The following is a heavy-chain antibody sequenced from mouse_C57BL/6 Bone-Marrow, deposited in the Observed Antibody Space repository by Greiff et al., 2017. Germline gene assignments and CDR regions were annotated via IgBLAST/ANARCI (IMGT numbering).Heavy chain of an antibody. CDR2: IDPSDSYT. D-gene: IGHD1-1*01. Sequence: VQLQQPGAELVKPGASVKLSCKASGYTFTSYWMQWVKQRPGQGLEWIGEIDPSDSYTNYNQKFKGKATLTVDTSSSTAYMQLSSLTSEDSAVXYCANYYGSSYGDYWGQGTTLTVSS. V-gene: IGHV1-50*01. J-gene: IGHJ2*01. CDR1: GYTFTSYW. CDR3: ANYYGSSYGDY.